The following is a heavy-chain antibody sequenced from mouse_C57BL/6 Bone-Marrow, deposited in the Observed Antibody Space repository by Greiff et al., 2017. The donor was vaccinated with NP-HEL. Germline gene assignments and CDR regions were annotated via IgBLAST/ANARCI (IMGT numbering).Heavy chain of an antibody. Sequence: QVQLKQSGAELVKPGASVKLSCKASGYTFTEYTIHWVKQRSGQGLEWIGWFYPGSGSIKYNEKFKDKATLTADKSSSTVYMELSRLTSEDSAVYVCARHAKRGYGSFYYFDYWGQGTTLTVSS. D-gene: IGHD1-1*01. V-gene: IGHV1-62-2*01. CDR1: GYTFTEYT. J-gene: IGHJ2*01. CDR3: ARHAKRGYGSFYYFDY. CDR2: FYPGSGSI.